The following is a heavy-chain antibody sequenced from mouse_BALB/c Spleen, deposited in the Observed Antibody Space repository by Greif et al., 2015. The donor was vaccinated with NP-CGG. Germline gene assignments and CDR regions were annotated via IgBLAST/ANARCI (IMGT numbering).Heavy chain of an antibody. CDR3: ARYDGYYYYAMDY. CDR1: GFAFSSYD. CDR2: ISSGGGST. V-gene: IGHV5-12-1*01. Sequence: EVTLVESGGGLVKPGGSLKLSCAASGFAFSSYDMSWVRQTPEKRLEWVAYISSGGGSTYYPDTVKGRFTISRDNAKNTLYLQMSSLKSEDTAMYYCARYDGYYYYAMDYWGQGTAVTVSS. J-gene: IGHJ4*01. D-gene: IGHD2-3*01.